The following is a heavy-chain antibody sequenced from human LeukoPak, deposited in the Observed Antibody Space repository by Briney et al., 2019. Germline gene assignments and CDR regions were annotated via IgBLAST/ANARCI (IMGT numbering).Heavy chain of an antibody. D-gene: IGHD3-3*01. V-gene: IGHV3-23*01. CDR2: ISGSGGST. J-gene: IGHJ4*02. Sequence: TGGSLRLSCAASGFTFRSYAMSWVRQAPGKGLEWVSAISGSGGSTYYADSVKGRFTISRDNSKNTLYLQMNSLRAEDTAVYYCAKDDDFWSGYAFMYFDYWGQGTLVTVSS. CDR1: GFTFRSYA. CDR3: AKDDDFWSGYAFMYFDY.